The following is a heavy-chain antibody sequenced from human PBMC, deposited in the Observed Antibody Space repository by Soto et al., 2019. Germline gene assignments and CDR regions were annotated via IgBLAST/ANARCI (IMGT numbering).Heavy chain of an antibody. J-gene: IGHJ6*02. CDR1: GFTFSSYD. CDR2: IGTAGDT. CDR3: ARELVNYGMDF. V-gene: IGHV3-13*01. D-gene: IGHD6-6*01. Sequence: GGSLRLSCAASGFTFSSYDMHWVRQATGKGLEWVSAIGTAGDTYYPGSVKGRFTISRENAKNSLYLQMNSLRAEDTAVYYCARELVNYGMDFWGQGTTVTVSS.